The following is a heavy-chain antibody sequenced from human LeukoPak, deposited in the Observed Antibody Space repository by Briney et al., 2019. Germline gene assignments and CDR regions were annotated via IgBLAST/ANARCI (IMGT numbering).Heavy chain of an antibody. CDR1: GFTFSSYG. J-gene: IGHJ4*02. V-gene: IGHV3-30*03. CDR2: ISYDGSNK. CDR3: LRDLNWSLDQ. D-gene: IGHD1-20*01. Sequence: GGSLRLSCAASGFTFSSYGMHWVRQAPGKGLEWVAVISYDGSNKYYVDSVKGRFTISRDNSKNTLYLQMNSLRAEDTAVYYCLRDLNWSLDQWGQGTLVTVSS.